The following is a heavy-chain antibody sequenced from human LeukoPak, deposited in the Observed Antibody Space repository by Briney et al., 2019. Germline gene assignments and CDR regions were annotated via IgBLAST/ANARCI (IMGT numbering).Heavy chain of an antibody. J-gene: IGHJ4*02. CDR2: ISAYNGNT. CDR3: ARVVDTAMVVLYYFDY. CDR1: GGTSSSYA. D-gene: IGHD5-18*01. Sequence: ASVKVSCKASGGTSSSYAISWVRQAPGQGLEWMGWISAYNGNTNYAQKLQGRVTMTTDTSTSTAYMELRSLRSDDTAVYYCARVVDTAMVVLYYFDYWGQGTLVTVSS. V-gene: IGHV1-18*01.